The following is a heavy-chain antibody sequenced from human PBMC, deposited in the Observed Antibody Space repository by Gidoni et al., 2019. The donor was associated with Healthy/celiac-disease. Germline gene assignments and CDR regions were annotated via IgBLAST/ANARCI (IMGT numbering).Heavy chain of an antibody. D-gene: IGHD3-3*01. V-gene: IGHV4-59*01. CDR1: GGSISSYY. CDR2: IYYSGST. CDR3: ARLYDFWSAPSWFDP. J-gene: IGHJ5*02. Sequence: QVQLQESGPGLVKPSETRSLTCTVSGGSISSYYWSWIRQPPGKGLEWIGYIYYSGSTNYNPSLKSRFTISVDTSKNQFSLKLSSVTAADTAVYYCARLYDFWSAPSWFDPWGQGTLVTVSS.